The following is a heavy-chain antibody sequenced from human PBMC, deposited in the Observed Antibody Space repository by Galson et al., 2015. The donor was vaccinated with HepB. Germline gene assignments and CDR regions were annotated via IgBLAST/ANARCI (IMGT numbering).Heavy chain of an antibody. J-gene: IGHJ3*02. CDR1: GYTFTGYY. CDR3: ARAGHSSSWYRVFDI. Sequence: SVKVSCKASGYTFTGYYMHWVRQAPGQGLEWMGWINPNSGGTNYAQKFQGWVTMTRDTSISTAYMELSRLRSDDTAVYYCARAGHSSSWYRVFDIWGQGTMVTVSS. D-gene: IGHD6-13*01. CDR2: INPNSGGT. V-gene: IGHV1-2*04.